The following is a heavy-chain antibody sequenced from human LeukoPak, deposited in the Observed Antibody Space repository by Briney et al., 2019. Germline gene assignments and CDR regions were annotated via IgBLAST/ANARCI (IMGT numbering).Heavy chain of an antibody. Sequence: SQTLSLTCVTSGDSVSSNSAAWSWIRQSPSRGLEWLGRTYYRSRWYNDYAISVKSRIIINPDTSKNQFSLQLNSVTPEDTAVYYCAKTGGLGRSWGQGTLVTVSS. J-gene: IGHJ4*02. V-gene: IGHV6-1*01. D-gene: IGHD3-16*01. CDR1: GDSVSSNSAA. CDR2: TYYRSRWYN. CDR3: AKTGGLGRS.